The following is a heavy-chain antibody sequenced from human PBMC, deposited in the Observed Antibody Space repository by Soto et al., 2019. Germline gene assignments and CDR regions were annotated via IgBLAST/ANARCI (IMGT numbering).Heavy chain of an antibody. D-gene: IGHD3-3*01. CDR3: ARDGGTGDDFWDY. CDR1: GDSVSSNSAA. V-gene: IGHV6-1*01. CDR2: TYYRSKWYY. Sequence: PSQTLSLTCAISGDSVSSNSAAWNWIRQSPSRGLEWLGRTYYRSKWYYDYAVSVKSRITINTDTSKNQFSLHLNSVTPEDTVVYYCARDGGTGDDFWDYWGQGTLVTVSS. J-gene: IGHJ4*02.